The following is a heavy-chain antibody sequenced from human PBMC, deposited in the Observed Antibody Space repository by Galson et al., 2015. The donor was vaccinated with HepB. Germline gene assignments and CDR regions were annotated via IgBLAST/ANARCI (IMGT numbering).Heavy chain of an antibody. D-gene: IGHD6-19*01. J-gene: IGHJ4*02. CDR2: INAGNGNT. Sequence: SVKVSCKASGYTFTSYAMHWVRQAPGQRLEWMGWINAGNGNTKYSQKFQGRVTITRDTSASTAYMELSSLRSEDTAVYYCAREEVAVAGTGFDYWGQGTLVTVSS. CDR3: AREEVAVAGTGFDY. CDR1: GYTFTSYA. V-gene: IGHV1-3*01.